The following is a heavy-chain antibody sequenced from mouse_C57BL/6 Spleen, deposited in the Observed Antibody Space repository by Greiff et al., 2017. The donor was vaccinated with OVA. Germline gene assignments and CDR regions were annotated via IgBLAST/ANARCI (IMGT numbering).Heavy chain of an antibody. D-gene: IGHD2-4*01. CDR1: GYTFTSYW. V-gene: IGHV1-72*01. Sequence: QVQLQQPGAELVKPGASVKLSCKASGYTFTSYWMHWVKQRPGRGLEWIGRIDPNSGGTKYNEKFKSKATLTVDKPSSTAYMQLSSLTSEDSAVYYCARSSYYDYDVRYAMDYWGQGTSVTVSS. CDR2: IDPNSGGT. CDR3: ARSSYYDYDVRYAMDY. J-gene: IGHJ4*01.